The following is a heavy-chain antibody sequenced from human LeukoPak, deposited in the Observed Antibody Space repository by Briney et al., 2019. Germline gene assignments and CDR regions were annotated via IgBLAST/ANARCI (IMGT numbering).Heavy chain of an antibody. D-gene: IGHD1-26*01. Sequence: GASVKVSCKASGGTFSSYAISWVRQAPGQGLEWMGRIIPILGIANYAQKFQGRVTITADKSTSTAYMELSSLRSEDTAVYYCARGEPGGLIDYWGQGTLVTVSS. CDR1: GGTFSSYA. J-gene: IGHJ4*02. CDR2: IIPILGIA. V-gene: IGHV1-69*04. CDR3: ARGEPGGLIDY.